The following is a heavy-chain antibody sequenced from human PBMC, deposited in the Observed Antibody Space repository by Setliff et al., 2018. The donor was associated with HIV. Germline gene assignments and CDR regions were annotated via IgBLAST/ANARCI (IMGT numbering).Heavy chain of an antibody. V-gene: IGHV4-4*07. CDR3: ARDTGYYSRGGPVDY. CDR1: GGSIGGFY. Sequence: PSETLSLTCTVSGGSIGGFYWNWIRQSAGKGLQWIGRIYDTGSTKYNPSLKSRLTMSVDSSGNQFSLTLTSVTAADTAVYYCARDTGYYSRGGPVDYWGQGTLVTVSS. D-gene: IGHD2-15*01. J-gene: IGHJ4*02. CDR2: IYDTGST.